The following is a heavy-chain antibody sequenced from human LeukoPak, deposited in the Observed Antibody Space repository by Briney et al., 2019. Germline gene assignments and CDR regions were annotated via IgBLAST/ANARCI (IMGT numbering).Heavy chain of an antibody. CDR3: ARDPGTAAGYFDY. D-gene: IGHD6-13*01. CDR1: GGSISSYY. Sequence: PSETLSLTCTVPGGSISSYYWSWIRQPPGKGLEWIGYIYYSGSTNYNPSLKSRVTISVDTSKNQFSLKLGSVTAADTAVYYCARDPGTAAGYFDYWGQGTLVTVSS. CDR2: IYYSGST. J-gene: IGHJ4*02. V-gene: IGHV4-59*01.